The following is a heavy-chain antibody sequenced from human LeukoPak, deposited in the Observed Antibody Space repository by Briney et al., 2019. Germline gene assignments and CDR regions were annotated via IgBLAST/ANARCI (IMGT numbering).Heavy chain of an antibody. CDR3: ATPNDAFNI. V-gene: IGHV4-4*02. CDR1: GGSISNENW. CDR2: IHYRGGT. Sequence: KASETLSLTCAVSGGSISNENWWSWVRQPPGKGLEWIGEIHYRGGTNYNPSLRSRVTISVDTSKNQFSLKMTSVTAADTAVYYCATPNDAFNIWGQGTMVTVSS. J-gene: IGHJ3*02.